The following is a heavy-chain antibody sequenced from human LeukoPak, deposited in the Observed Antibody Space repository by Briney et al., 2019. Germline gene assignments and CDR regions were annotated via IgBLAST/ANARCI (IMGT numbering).Heavy chain of an antibody. J-gene: IGHJ5*02. CDR2: MNPNSGNT. V-gene: IGHV1-8*01. Sequence: GASVKVSCKASGYTFTSYDFNWVRQATGQGPEWMGWMNPNSGNTGYAQKFQGRVTMTRDTSISTAYMELSSLRSEDTAVYYCARGALDIVVVPAAMRGWFDPWGQGTLVTVSS. D-gene: IGHD2-2*01. CDR3: ARGALDIVVVPAAMRGWFDP. CDR1: GYTFTSYD.